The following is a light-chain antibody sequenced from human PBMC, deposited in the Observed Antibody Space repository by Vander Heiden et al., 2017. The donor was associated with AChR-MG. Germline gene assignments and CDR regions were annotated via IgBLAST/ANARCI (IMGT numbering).Light chain of an antibody. CDR1: QSVSSN. CDR3: QQYNNWPPG. V-gene: IGKV3-15*01. CDR2: GAS. Sequence: EIVMTQSPATLSVSPGERATLPCRASQSVSSNLAWYQQKPGQAPRLLIYGASTRATGIPARFRGSGSGTEFTLTISSLQSEDFAVYYCQQYNNWPPGFGQGTKVEIK. J-gene: IGKJ1*01.